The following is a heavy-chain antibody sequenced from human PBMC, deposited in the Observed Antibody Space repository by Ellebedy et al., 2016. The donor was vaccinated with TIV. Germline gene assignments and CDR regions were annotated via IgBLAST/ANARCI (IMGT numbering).Heavy chain of an antibody. CDR1: GFTFRNYW. D-gene: IGHD2-21*02. V-gene: IGHV3-7*03. J-gene: IGHJ5*02. Sequence: GESLKISCAASGFTFRNYWMNWVRQAPGKGLELVANINQDGRAKNYVDSVKGRFAISRDNTKNSLYLQMNSLRGEDAAVYFSARGSVVTGADPWGQGTPVTVSS. CDR3: ARGSVVTGADP. CDR2: INQDGRAK.